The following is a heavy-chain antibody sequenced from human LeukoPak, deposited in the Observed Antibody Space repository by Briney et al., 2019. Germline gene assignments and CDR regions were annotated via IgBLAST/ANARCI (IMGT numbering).Heavy chain of an antibody. V-gene: IGHV3-7*01. CDR1: GFHFSSRW. J-gene: IGHJ5*02. CDR3: ASQSYARFDP. D-gene: IGHD3-16*01. CDR2: MQPDGNKE. Sequence: PGGSLRLSCAASGFHFSSRWMSWVRQAPGKGLEWVGNMQPDGNKEYPVDSVKGRFTISRDNARNSLFLKMNSLRVEDTAMCYCASQSYARFDPWGQGTLVTVSS.